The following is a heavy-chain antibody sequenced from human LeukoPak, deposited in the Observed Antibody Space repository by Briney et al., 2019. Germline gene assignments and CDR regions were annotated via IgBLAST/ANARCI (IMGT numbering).Heavy chain of an antibody. J-gene: IGHJ5*02. V-gene: IGHV3-66*03. CDR2: IYSSGST. CDR1: GFTVISNY. CDR3: AREFWFDP. Sequence: PGGSLRLSCAASGFTVISNYMSWVRQAPGKGLEWVAVIYSSGSTHYADSVKGRFTISRDNSKNTLYLQMNSLRAEDTAVYYCAREFWFDPWGQGTLVTVSS.